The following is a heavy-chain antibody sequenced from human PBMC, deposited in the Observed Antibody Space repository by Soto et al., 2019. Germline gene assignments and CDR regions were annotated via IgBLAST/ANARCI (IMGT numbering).Heavy chain of an antibody. Sequence: QVTLKESGPVLVQPTETLTLTCTVSGFSLSNARMGVSWIRQPPGKALEWLAHIFSNDEKSYSTSLKSRLTISKDTSKSQVVLTMTNMDTVDTATSYCARIRCSSTSGYFNPDYWGQGTLVTVSS. V-gene: IGHV2-26*01. CDR3: ARIRCSSTSGYFNPDY. D-gene: IGHD2-2*01. CDR2: IFSNDEK. J-gene: IGHJ4*02. CDR1: GFSLSNARMG.